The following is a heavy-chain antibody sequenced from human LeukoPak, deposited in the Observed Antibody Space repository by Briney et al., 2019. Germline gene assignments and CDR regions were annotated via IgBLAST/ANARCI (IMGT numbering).Heavy chain of an antibody. CDR3: AKGPRNVDTAMVTTNY. V-gene: IGHV3-30*02. D-gene: IGHD5-18*01. CDR1: GFTFSSYG. CDR2: IRYDGSNK. J-gene: IGHJ4*02. Sequence: GGSLRLSCAASGFTFSSYGMHWVRQAPGKGLEWVALIRYDGSNKYYADSVKGRFTISRDNSKNTLYLQMNSLRAEDTAVYYCAKGPRNVDTAMVTTNYWGQGTLVTVSS.